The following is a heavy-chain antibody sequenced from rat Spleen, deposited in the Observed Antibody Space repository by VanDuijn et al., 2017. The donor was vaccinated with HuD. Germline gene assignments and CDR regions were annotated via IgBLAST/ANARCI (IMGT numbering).Heavy chain of an antibody. J-gene: IGHJ3*01. V-gene: IGHV5-31*01. Sequence: EVQLVESGGGLVQPGRSLKLSCAASGFTFNNYWMTWIRQAPGKGLEWVASITNASGRTYYPDSVKGRFTISRDNAQSTLNLQMDSLKSEDTATYYCATGGIYNNYGFAYWGQGTLVTVSS. CDR1: GFTFNNYW. CDR2: ITNASGRT. CDR3: ATGGIYNNYGFAY. D-gene: IGHD1-10*01.